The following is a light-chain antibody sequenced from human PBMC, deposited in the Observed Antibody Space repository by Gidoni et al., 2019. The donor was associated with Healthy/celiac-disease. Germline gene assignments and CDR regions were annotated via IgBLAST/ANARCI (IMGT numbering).Light chain of an antibody. J-gene: IGKJ1*01. Sequence: DIQMTQSPSTLSASVGDIVTITCRASQSLSSWLAWYQQKPGKAPKLLIYKASSLESGVPSRFSGSGSGTDFTLTISSLQPDDFATYYCQQYNSYWTFGQGTKVEIK. CDR2: KAS. CDR1: QSLSSW. V-gene: IGKV1-5*03. CDR3: QQYNSYWT.